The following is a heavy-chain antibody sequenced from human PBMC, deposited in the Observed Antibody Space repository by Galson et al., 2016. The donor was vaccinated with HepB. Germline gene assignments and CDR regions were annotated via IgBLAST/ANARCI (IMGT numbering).Heavy chain of an antibody. CDR2: FSSNGATI. CDR3: ARVLFGSGSYWCLDV. CDR1: GFTFSSYT. Sequence: SLRLSCAASGFTFSSYTMNWVRQAPGKGLEWVSYFSSNGATIYYANSVKGRFTLTRDNAKNSLYLQMNSLRDEDTAVYFCARVLFGSGSYWCLDVWGQGTTVTVSS. D-gene: IGHD3-10*01. J-gene: IGHJ6*02. V-gene: IGHV3-48*02.